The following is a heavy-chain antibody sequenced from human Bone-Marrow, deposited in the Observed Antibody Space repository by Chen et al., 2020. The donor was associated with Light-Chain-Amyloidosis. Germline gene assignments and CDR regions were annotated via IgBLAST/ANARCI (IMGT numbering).Heavy chain of an antibody. CDR2: IIPIFGTI. D-gene: IGHD3-16*01. CDR1: EGTFRTFA. CDR3: AMSGGGSLAYIYYYDF. Sequence: QVQLVQSGAEVKKPGSSVKVSCKASEGTFRTFAISWVRQAPGQGLEWMGGIIPIFGTINYAQKFQDRLTFTADVSTGTAYMELRSLRSEDTAVYFCAMSGGGSLAYIYYYDFWGQGSLVAVSS. V-gene: IGHV1-69*01. J-gene: IGHJ4*02.